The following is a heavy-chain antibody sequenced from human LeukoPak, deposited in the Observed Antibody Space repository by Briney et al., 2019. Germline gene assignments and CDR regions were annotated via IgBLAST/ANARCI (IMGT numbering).Heavy chain of an antibody. CDR3: AKDIVATILSDGIDY. V-gene: IGHV3-9*01. Sequence: PGGSLRLSCTASGFTISTYWMSWVRQAPGKGLEWVSGISWNSGSIGYADSVKGRFTISRDNAKNSLYLQMNSLRAEDTALYYCAKDIVATILSDGIDYWGQGTLVTVSS. CDR2: ISWNSGSI. D-gene: IGHD5-12*01. J-gene: IGHJ4*02. CDR1: GFTISTYW.